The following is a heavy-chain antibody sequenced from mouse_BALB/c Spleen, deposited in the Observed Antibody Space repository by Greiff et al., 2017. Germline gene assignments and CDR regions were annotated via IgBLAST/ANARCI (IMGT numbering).Heavy chain of an antibody. Sequence: EVQLQQSGAELVKPGASVKLSCTASGFNIKDTYMHWVKQRPEQGLEWIGRIDPAYGNTKYDPKFQGKATITADTSSNTAYLQLSSLTSEDTAVYYCARGSSYAHFDYWGQGTTLTVSA. V-gene: IGHV14-3*02. CDR1: GFNIKDTY. CDR3: ARGSSYAHFDY. CDR2: IDPAYGNT. J-gene: IGHJ2*01. D-gene: IGHD1-1*01.